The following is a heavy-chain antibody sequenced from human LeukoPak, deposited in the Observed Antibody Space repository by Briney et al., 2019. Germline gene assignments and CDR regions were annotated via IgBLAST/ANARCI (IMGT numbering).Heavy chain of an antibody. D-gene: IGHD4-23*01. CDR1: GLTVSSNY. V-gene: IGHV3-53*01. CDR3: ARVSGGNSPTDY. J-gene: IGHJ4*02. CDR2: IYRGTTT. Sequence: PGGSLRLSCAASGLTVSSNYMSWVRQAPGKGLEWVSVIYRGTTTDYADSVKGRFTISRDNSRNTLYLQMNSLRAEDTALYYCARVSGGNSPTDYWGQGTLVTVSP.